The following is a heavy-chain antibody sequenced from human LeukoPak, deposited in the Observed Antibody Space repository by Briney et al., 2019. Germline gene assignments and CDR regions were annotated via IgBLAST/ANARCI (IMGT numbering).Heavy chain of an antibody. J-gene: IGHJ4*02. V-gene: IGHV1-18*01. CDR3: ARDSYYYDSSGYWDLDY. D-gene: IGHD3-22*01. Sequence: GASVKVSCKASGYTFTSYGISWVRQAPGQGLEWMGWISAYNGNTNYAQKLHGRVTMTTDTSTSTACMELRSLRSDDTAVYYCARDSYYYDSSGYWDLDYWGQGTLVTVSS. CDR2: ISAYNGNT. CDR1: GYTFTSYG.